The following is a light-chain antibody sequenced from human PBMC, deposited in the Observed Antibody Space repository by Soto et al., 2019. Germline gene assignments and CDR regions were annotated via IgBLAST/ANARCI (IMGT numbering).Light chain of an antibody. J-gene: IGKJ1*01. Sequence: EIVLTQSPGTLSLSPGEGATLSCRASQSVVSNSLAWYQQKYGQPPRLLIYGASSTATGIPDRFSASGSGTDFTLTISRLEPEDFAVYYCQQYGTSPQTFGQGTKVEIK. CDR1: QSVVSNS. CDR2: GAS. V-gene: IGKV3-20*01. CDR3: QQYGTSPQT.